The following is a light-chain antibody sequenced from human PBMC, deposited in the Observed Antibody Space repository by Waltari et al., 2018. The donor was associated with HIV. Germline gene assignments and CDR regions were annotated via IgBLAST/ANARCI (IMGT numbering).Light chain of an antibody. V-gene: IGLV2-8*01. CDR2: EVS. CDR3: SSYAGSNWV. J-gene: IGLJ3*02. CDR1: SSDVGGYNY. Sequence: QPALTQPPSASGSPGQSVTIPCTGTSSDVGGYNYVSWYQQHPGKAPKFIIYEVSKRPSGVPDRFSGSKSGNTASLTVSGLQAEDEADYYCSSYAGSNWVFGGGTKLTVL.